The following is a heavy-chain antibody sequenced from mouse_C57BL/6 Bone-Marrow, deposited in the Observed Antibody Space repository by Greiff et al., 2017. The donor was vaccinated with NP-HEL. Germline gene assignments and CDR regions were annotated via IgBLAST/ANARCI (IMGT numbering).Heavy chain of an antibody. J-gene: IGHJ2*01. Sequence: VQLQQSGPELVKPGASVKISCKASGYTFTDYYMNWVKQSHGKSLEWIGDINPNNGGTSYNQKFKGKATLTVDKSSSTAYMELRSLTSEDSAVYYCASQTAHATKYYFDYWGQGTTLTVSS. CDR3: ASQTAHATKYYFDY. CDR2: INPNNGGT. D-gene: IGHD3-2*02. V-gene: IGHV1-26*01. CDR1: GYTFTDYY.